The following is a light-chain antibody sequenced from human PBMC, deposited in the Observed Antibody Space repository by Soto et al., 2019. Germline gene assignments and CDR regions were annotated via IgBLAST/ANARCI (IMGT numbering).Light chain of an antibody. Sequence: EIVLTQSPATLSLSPGERAALSCRASQSLSSFFAWYQQTPGQAPRLLIYDASNRATGIPARFSGSGSGANFTLTISSLQSEDFAVYYCQQYNNWPWTFGQGTKVDIK. CDR3: QQYNNWPWT. V-gene: IGKV3-11*01. CDR1: QSLSSF. J-gene: IGKJ1*01. CDR2: DAS.